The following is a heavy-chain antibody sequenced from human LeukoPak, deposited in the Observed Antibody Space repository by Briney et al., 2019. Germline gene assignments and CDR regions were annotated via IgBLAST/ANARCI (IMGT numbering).Heavy chain of an antibody. CDR3: TTESRIAAAGIIYWTLRYGMDV. CDR1: GFTFSNAW. V-gene: IGHV3-15*01. J-gene: IGHJ6*04. CDR2: IKSKTDGGTT. D-gene: IGHD6-13*01. Sequence: GGSLRLFCAASGFTFSNAWMSWVRQAPGKGLEWVGRIKSKTDGGTTDYAAPVKGRFTISRDDSKNTLYLQMNSLKTEDTAVYYCTTESRIAAAGIIYWTLRYGMDVWGKGTTVTVSS.